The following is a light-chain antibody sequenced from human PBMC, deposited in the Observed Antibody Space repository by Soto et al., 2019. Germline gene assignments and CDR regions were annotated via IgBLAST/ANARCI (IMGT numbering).Light chain of an antibody. CDR1: QSVRNDH. V-gene: IGKV3-20*01. CDR2: GAS. CDR3: QQYVSKTT. J-gene: IGKJ3*01. Sequence: EIVLTQSPGTLSLSPGERATLSCRASQSVRNDHVAWYQQKTGQAPRLLISGASSRATGIPDSFSGSGSGTDFTLTISGLEPEDFAVYYCQQYVSKTTFGPGTKEDI.